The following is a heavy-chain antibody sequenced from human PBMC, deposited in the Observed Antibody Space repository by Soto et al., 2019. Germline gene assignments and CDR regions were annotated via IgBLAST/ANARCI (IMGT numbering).Heavy chain of an antibody. V-gene: IGHV4-30-4*01. CDR2: IYYSGST. D-gene: IGHD2-2*01. CDR1: GGSISSGDYY. Sequence: PSETLSLTCTVSGGSISSGDYYWSWIRQPPGKGLEWIGYIYYSGSTYYNPSLKSRVTISVDTSKNQFSLKLSSVTAADTAVYYCARDIGSSARRYGSYWGQGXLVTVSS. CDR3: ARDIGSSARRYGSY. J-gene: IGHJ4*02.